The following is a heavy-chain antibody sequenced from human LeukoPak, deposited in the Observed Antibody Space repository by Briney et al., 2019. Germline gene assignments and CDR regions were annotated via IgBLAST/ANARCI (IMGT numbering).Heavy chain of an antibody. CDR3: AKDVTYYYDSSGSDDAFDI. D-gene: IGHD3-22*01. Sequence: PSETLSLTCAVYGGSFSGYYWSWIRQPPGKGLEWIGEINHSGSTNYNPSLKSRVTISVDTSKNQFSLKLSSVTAADTAVYYCAKDVTYYYDSSGSDDAFDIWGQGTMVTVSS. J-gene: IGHJ3*02. CDR2: INHSGST. V-gene: IGHV4-34*01. CDR1: GGSFSGYY.